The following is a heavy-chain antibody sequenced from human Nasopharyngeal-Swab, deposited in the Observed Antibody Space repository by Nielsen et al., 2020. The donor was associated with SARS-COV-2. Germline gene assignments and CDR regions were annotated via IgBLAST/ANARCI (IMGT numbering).Heavy chain of an antibody. V-gene: IGHV1-3*01. CDR3: AGGPKLYLYYFDY. CDR1: GYTFTSYA. CDR2: INAGNGNT. J-gene: IGHJ4*02. Sequence: ASVKVSCKASGYTFTSYAMHWVRQAPGQRLEWMGRINAGNGNTKYSQKFQGRVTITRDTSASTAYMELSSLRSEDTAVYYCAGGPKLYLYYFDYWGQGTLVTVSS. D-gene: IGHD2-2*02.